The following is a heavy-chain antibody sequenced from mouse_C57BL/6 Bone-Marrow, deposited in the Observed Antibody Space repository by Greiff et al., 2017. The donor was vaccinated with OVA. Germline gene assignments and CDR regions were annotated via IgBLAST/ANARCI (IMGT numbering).Heavy chain of an antibody. CDR1: GFTFSSYG. Sequence: EVKLVESGGDLVKPGGSLKLSCAASGFTFSSYGMSWVRQTPDKRLEWVATISSGGSYTYYPDSVKGRFTISRDNAKNTLYLQMSSLKSEDTAMYYCASREDYFDYWGQGTTLTVSS. CDR3: ASREDYFDY. CDR2: ISSGGSYT. V-gene: IGHV5-6*02. J-gene: IGHJ2*01.